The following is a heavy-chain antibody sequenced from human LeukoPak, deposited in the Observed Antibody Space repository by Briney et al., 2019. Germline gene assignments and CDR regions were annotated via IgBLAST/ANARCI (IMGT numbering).Heavy chain of an antibody. J-gene: IGHJ6*03. Sequence: SQTLSLTCAISGDSVSSNSAAWNWIRQSPSRGLEWLGRTYYRSKWYNDYAVSVKSRITINPDTSKNQFSLQLNSVTPEDTAVYYCARDPRAPNRISEPPYMDVWGKGTTVTVSS. CDR3: ARDPRAPNRISEPPYMDV. V-gene: IGHV6-1*01. CDR2: TYYRSKWYN. CDR1: GDSVSSNSAA. D-gene: IGHD1-14*01.